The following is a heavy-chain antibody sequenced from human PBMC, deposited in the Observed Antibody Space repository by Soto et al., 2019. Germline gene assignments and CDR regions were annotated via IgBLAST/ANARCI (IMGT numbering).Heavy chain of an antibody. CDR3: ARGGWSCYYPEDAFDI. Sequence: QVQLVQSGAEVKKPGASVKVSCKASGYTFTSYDTNWVRQATGQGLEWMGWMNPNSGNTGYAQKFQGRVTMTRNTSISTAYMELSSLRSEDTVVYYCARGGWSCYYPEDAFDIWGQGTMVTVSS. CDR2: MNPNSGNT. V-gene: IGHV1-8*01. CDR1: GYTFTSYD. J-gene: IGHJ3*02. D-gene: IGHD3-3*01.